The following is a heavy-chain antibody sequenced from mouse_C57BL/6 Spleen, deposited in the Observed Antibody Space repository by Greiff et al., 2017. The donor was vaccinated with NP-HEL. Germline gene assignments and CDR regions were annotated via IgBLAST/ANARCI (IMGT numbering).Heavy chain of an antibody. CDR3: ASGRNGYDGYYYAMDY. J-gene: IGHJ4*01. Sequence: QVQLQQSGPELVKPGASVKISCKASGYAFSSSWMNWVKQRPGKGLEWIGRIYPGDGDTNYNGKFKGKATLTADKSSSTAYMQLSSLTSEDSAVYFCASGRNGYDGYYYAMDYWGQGTSVTVSS. CDR2: IYPGDGDT. V-gene: IGHV1-82*01. CDR1: GYAFSSSW. D-gene: IGHD2-2*01.